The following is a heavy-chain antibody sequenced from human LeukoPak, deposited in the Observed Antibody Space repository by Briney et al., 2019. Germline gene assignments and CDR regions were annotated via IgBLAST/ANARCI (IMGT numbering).Heavy chain of an antibody. CDR2: INWNGGST. D-gene: IGHD4-23*01. V-gene: IGHV3-20*04. CDR1: GFTFDDYG. CDR3: ARAVVTHGLTY. J-gene: IGHJ4*02. Sequence: GGPLRLSCAASGFTFDDYGMSWVLQAPAKGLEWVSGINWNGGSTGYADSVKGRFTISRDNAKNSLYLQMNSLRAEHTAVYYCARAVVTHGLTYWGQRTPGTVSS.